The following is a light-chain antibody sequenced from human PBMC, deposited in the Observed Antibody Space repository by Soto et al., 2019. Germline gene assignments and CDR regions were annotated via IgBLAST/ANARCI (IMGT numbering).Light chain of an antibody. V-gene: IGKV1-6*01. CDR2: VAS. Sequence: AIQMTQSPSSLSASVGDRVTITCRASQGIRNDLGWYQQKPGKAHQLLIYVASRLESGVQSRFSGSGSGTDFTPTITSLQPEDFATYYCKQSYNAPITFGQGTRLEIK. CDR1: QGIRND. CDR3: KQSYNAPIT. J-gene: IGKJ5*01.